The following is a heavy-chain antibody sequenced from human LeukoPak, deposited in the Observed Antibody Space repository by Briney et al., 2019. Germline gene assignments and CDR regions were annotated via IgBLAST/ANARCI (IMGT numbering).Heavy chain of an antibody. V-gene: IGHV3-23*01. CDR2: ISGGGST. Sequence: GGSLRLSCAASGFTFSSYAMSWVRQAPGKGLEWVSAISGGGSTYYADSVKGRFTISRDNSKNTLYLQMNSLRAEDTAVYYCAKGQKDEYYFDYWGQGTLVTVSS. CDR1: GFTFSSYA. J-gene: IGHJ4*02. CDR3: AKGQKDEYYFDY.